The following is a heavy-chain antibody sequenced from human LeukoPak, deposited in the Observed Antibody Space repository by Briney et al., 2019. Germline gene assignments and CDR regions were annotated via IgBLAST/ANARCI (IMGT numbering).Heavy chain of an antibody. CDR2: IIPILGIA. CDR3: AREGFIVVVPAADNWFGP. CDR1: GGTFSSYA. V-gene: IGHV1-69*04. J-gene: IGHJ5*02. Sequence: ASVKVSCKASGGTFSSYAISWVRQAPGQGLEWMGRIIPILGIANYAQKFQGRVTITADKSTSTAYMELSSLRSEDTAVYYCAREGFIVVVPAADNWFGPWGQGTLVTVSS. D-gene: IGHD2-2*01.